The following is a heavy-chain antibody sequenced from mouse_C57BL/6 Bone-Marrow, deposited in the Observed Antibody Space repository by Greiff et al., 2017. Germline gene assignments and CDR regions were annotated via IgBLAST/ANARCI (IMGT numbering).Heavy chain of an antibody. Sequence: VQLQQSGPELVKPGASVKISCKASGYSFTDYNMTWVKQSHGKSLEWIGVINPNYGSTSYHQKFKGKATLTVDQSSSTAYMQLNSLTSADSAVYYCARSEGMDYWGQGTSVTVSS. J-gene: IGHJ4*01. CDR1: GYSFTDYN. V-gene: IGHV1-39*01. CDR3: ARSEGMDY. CDR2: INPNYGST.